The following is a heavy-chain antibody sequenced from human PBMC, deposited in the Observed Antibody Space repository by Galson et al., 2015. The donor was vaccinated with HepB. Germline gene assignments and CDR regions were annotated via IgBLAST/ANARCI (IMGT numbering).Heavy chain of an antibody. Sequence: SLRLSCAASGVSVYSNYMNWVRQAPGKGLEWVSRIYSSSRSTNYAEFVRGRFTISRDTSKNTVYLEMSRLRADDTAMYYCAQVGTVYWGRGTLVTVSS. CDR3: AQVGTVY. D-gene: IGHD1-26*01. V-gene: IGHV3-53*01. CDR1: GVSVYSNY. J-gene: IGHJ4*02. CDR2: IYSSSRST.